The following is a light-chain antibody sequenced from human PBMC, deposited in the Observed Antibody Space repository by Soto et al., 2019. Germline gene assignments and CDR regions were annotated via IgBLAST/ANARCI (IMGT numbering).Light chain of an antibody. J-gene: IGLJ1*01. CDR3: SSFTKTPFYV. CDR2: GVT. Sequence: QSLLTQPASGSGSRGQSITLSCSGSVGDIGAYKYVCWYQQPPGKAPKLIIHGVTNRPSGVSSRFSDSKSAYTASLNTSPLQAEDEADYYCSSFTKTPFYVFGPGTQVIVL. CDR1: VGDIGAYKY. V-gene: IGLV2-14*01.